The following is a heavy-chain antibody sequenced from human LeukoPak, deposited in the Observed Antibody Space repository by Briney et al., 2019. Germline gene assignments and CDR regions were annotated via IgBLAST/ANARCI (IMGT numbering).Heavy chain of an antibody. Sequence: ASVKLSCKTSGYTFTGYYLHWVRQAPGQGLEWMGCINPNSGGTYYAEKFQGRVPITRDTPMSTPDVELNRLRCDDTAVYYCARGKVELRLAYYYHYYYMDVWGKGTTVTVSS. CDR3: ARGKVELRLAYYYHYYYMDV. D-gene: IGHD1-26*01. V-gene: IGHV1-2*02. J-gene: IGHJ6*03. CDR1: GYTFTGYY. CDR2: INPNSGGT.